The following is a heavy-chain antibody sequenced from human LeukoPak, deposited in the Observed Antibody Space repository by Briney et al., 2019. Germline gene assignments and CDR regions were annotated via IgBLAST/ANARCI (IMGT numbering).Heavy chain of an antibody. CDR1: GFIFNNYA. CDR2: ISWNSGSI. CDR3: ARDKGYSIDQ. V-gene: IGHV3-9*01. J-gene: IGHJ5*02. Sequence: GGSLRLSCAGSGFIFNNYAMHWVRQPPGKGLEWVSGISWNSGSIDYADSVKGRFTISRDSAKNSLYLQMNSLRAEETAIYYCARDKGYSIDQWGQGTLVTVSS. D-gene: IGHD5-18*01.